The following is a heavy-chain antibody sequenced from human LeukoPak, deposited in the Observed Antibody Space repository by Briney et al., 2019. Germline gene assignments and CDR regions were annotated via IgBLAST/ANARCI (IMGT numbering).Heavy chain of an antibody. J-gene: IGHJ4*02. CDR3: ARDGGYSGYDYFDY. CDR1: GYTFTSYD. CDR2: MNPNSGNT. Sequence: ASVKVSCKASGYTFTSYDINRVRQATGQGLEWMGWMNPNSGNTGYAQKFQGRVTMTRNTSISTAYMELSSLRSEDTAVYYCARDGGYSGYDYFDYWGQGTLVTVSS. D-gene: IGHD5-12*01. V-gene: IGHV1-8*01.